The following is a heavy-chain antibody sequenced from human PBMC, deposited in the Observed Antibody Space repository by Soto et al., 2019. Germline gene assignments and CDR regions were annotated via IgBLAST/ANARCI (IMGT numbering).Heavy chain of an antibody. CDR2: IYSGGSA. CDR1: GFTVRSSY. J-gene: IGHJ4*02. Sequence: EVQLVESGGGLVQPGGSLRLSCAASGFTVRSSYMGWVRQAPGKGLEWVSVIYSGGSAYYADSVKGRFTISRDNSKNTLYLQMNSLRAEDTAVYYCARDLGSNYVDSFDYWGQGTLVTVSS. V-gene: IGHV3-66*01. CDR3: ARDLGSNYVDSFDY. D-gene: IGHD4-4*01.